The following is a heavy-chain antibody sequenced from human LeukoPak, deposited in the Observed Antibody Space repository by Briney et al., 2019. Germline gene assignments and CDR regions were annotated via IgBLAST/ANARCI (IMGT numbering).Heavy chain of an antibody. CDR2: IHHTGHI. Sequence: PSETQSLTCAVYGGSFSNYFWNWIRQPPGKGLEWIAEIHHTGHINYNPSLKSRVTVSVDRSKNQFSLKLTSVTAADTAVYYCALFEVVVGSTQDFWGQGTLVTVSS. CDR1: GGSFSNYF. J-gene: IGHJ4*02. V-gene: IGHV4-34*01. CDR3: ALFEVVVGSTQDF. D-gene: IGHD2-15*01.